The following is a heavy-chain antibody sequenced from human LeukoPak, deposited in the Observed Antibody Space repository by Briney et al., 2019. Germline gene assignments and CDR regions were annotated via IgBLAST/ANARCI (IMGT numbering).Heavy chain of an antibody. CDR3: ARLSGWPRTFDY. D-gene: IGHD6-19*01. V-gene: IGHV1-69*05. CDR1: GGTFSSYA. J-gene: IGHJ4*02. CDR2: IIPIFGTA. Sequence: GASVKVSCKASGGTFSSYAISWVRQAPGQGLEWMGGIIPIFGTANYAQKLQGRVTMTTDTSTSTAYMELRSLRSDDTAVYYCARLSGWPRTFDYWGQGTLVTVSS.